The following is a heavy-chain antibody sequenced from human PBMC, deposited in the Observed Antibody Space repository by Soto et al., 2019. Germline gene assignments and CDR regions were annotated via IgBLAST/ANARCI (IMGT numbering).Heavy chain of an antibody. Sequence: QVQLQESGPGLVKPSGTLSLTCAVSGGSISSSNWWSWVRQPPGKGLEWIGEIYHSGSTNYNPSLKSRVTISVDKSKNQFSLKLSSVTAADTAVYYCARRPSYYYDSSGYYDRQIWSDAFDIWGQGTMVTVSS. J-gene: IGHJ3*02. D-gene: IGHD3-22*01. V-gene: IGHV4-4*02. CDR2: IYHSGST. CDR3: ARRPSYYYDSSGYYDRQIWSDAFDI. CDR1: GGSISSSNW.